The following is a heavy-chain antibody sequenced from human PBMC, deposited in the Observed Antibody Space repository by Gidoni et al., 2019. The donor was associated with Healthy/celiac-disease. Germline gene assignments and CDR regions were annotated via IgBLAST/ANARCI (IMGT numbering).Heavy chain of an antibody. V-gene: IGHV1-69*09. CDR1: GGTFSSYA. J-gene: IGHJ4*02. CDR3: ARSEGYCSGGSCYPTPGFDY. Sequence: QVQLVQSGAEVKKPGSSVKVSCKASGGTFSSYAISWVRQAPGQGLEWMGRIIPILGIANYAQKFQGRVTITADKSTSTAYMELSSLRSEDTAVYYCARSEGYCSGGSCYPTPGFDYWGQGTLVTVSS. D-gene: IGHD2-15*01. CDR2: IIPILGIA.